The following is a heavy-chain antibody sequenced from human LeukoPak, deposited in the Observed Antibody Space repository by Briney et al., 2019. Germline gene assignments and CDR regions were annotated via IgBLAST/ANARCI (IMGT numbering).Heavy chain of an antibody. CDR3: ARSILSSTGSFRRYFDF. V-gene: IGHV4-59*08. Sequence: RTSETLSLTCTVSGGSINGYYWSWIRQPPGKGLEWIGYIHYSGSATYTPSLMSRVTISVDTSKNQFSLTLTSVTAADTAVYYCARSILSSTGSFRRYFDFWGQGKLVTVSS. CDR2: IHYSGSA. J-gene: IGHJ4*02. D-gene: IGHD1-26*01. CDR1: GGSINGYY.